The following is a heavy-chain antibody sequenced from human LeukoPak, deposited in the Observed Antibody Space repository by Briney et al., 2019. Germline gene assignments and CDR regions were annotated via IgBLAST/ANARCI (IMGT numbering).Heavy chain of an antibody. J-gene: IGHJ4*02. CDR3: ARDRRVGFDF. V-gene: IGHV3-48*01. Sequence: GGSLRLSCVASGFPFSSYSMNWVRQAPGKGLEWVSYISTSSSTIFYADSVKGRFTISRVNAKNSLSLQMNSLRAEGTAVYYCARDRRVGFDFWGQGTPVIVSS. D-gene: IGHD1-26*01. CDR2: ISTSSSTI. CDR1: GFPFSSYS.